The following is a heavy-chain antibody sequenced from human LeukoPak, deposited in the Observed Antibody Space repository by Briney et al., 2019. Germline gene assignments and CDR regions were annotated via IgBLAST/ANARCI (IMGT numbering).Heavy chain of an antibody. Sequence: GGSLRLSCAASGFTFSSYVMSWVRQAPGKGLEWVSSISGKSDYIFYADSMKGRFTISRDNAQKSLYLQMDSLRAEDTAVYYCASDLPAATTWGQGTLVTVSS. CDR1: GFTFSSYV. CDR3: ASDLPAATT. J-gene: IGHJ5*02. V-gene: IGHV3-21*01. CDR2: ISGKSDYI. D-gene: IGHD2-2*01.